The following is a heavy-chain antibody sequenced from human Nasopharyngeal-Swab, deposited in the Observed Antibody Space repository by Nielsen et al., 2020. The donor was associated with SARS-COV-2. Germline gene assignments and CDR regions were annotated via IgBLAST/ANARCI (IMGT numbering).Heavy chain of an antibody. CDR1: GFTFSSYW. V-gene: IGHV3-7*03. D-gene: IGHD4-17*01. J-gene: IGHJ6*02. Sequence: GESLKISCAASGFTFSSYWMSWVRQAPGKGLEWVANIKQDGSEKYYVDSVKGRFTISRDNAKNSLYLQMNSLRAEDTAVYYCARRQYGDYYYYYGMDVWGQGTTVTVPS. CDR3: ARRQYGDYYYYYGMDV. CDR2: IKQDGSEK.